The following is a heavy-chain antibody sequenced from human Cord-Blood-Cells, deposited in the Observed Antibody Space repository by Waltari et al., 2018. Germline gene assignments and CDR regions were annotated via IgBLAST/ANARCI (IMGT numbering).Heavy chain of an antibody. D-gene: IGHD5-12*01. CDR1: GFTFSSYA. J-gene: IGHJ3*02. CDR3: AKLGLRARNAFDI. V-gene: IGHV3-23*01. Sequence: EVQLLESGGGLVQPGGSLRLSCAASGFTFSSYAMSWVRQAPGKGLEWVSAISGSGGSTYYADSVKGRFTITRDNSKNTQYLQMNSLTAEDTAVYYCAKLGLRARNAFDIWGQGTMVTVSS. CDR2: ISGSGGST.